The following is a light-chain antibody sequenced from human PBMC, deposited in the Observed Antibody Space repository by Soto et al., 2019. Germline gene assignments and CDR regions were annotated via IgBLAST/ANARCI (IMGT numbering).Light chain of an antibody. Sequence: EIVMTQSPATLSVSPGEGVTLSCRASQSVSSSYLAWYQQKPGQAPRLLIYGASSRATGIPDRFSGSGSGTNFTLTISRLEPEDFAVYYCQQYGSSTTFGQGTKVDIK. CDR3: QQYGSSTT. CDR1: QSVSSSY. J-gene: IGKJ1*01. V-gene: IGKV3-20*01. CDR2: GAS.